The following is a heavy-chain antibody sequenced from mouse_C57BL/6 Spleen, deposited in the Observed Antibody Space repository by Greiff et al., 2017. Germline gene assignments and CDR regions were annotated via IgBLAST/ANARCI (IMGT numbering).Heavy chain of an antibody. CDR3: ARRYYGSSPAWFAY. V-gene: IGHV5-17*01. J-gene: IGHJ3*01. CDR1: GFTFSDYG. Sequence: EVKLVESGGGLVKPGGSLKLSCAASGFTFSDYGMHWVRQAPEKGLEWVAYISSGSSTIYYADTVKGRFTISRDNAKNTLFLQMTSLRAEDTAMYYGARRYYGSSPAWFAYWGQGTLVTVSA. CDR2: ISSGSSTI. D-gene: IGHD1-1*01.